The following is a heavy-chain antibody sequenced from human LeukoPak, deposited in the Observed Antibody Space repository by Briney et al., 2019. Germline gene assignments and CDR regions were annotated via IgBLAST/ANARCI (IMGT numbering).Heavy chain of an antibody. CDR1: GGSISSYY. D-gene: IGHD1-26*01. J-gene: IGHJ4*02. Sequence: SETLSLTCTVSGGSISSYYWSWIRQPPGKGLERIGYIYYRGSTNYNPSLKSRVTISVDTSKNQFSLKVTSMTAADTGVYYCTRSFPGIVGAADFWGQGTLVTVSS. V-gene: IGHV4-59*01. CDR3: TRSFPGIVGAADF. CDR2: IYYRGST.